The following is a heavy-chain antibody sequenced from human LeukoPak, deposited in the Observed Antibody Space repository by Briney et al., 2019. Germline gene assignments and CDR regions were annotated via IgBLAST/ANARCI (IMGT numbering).Heavy chain of an antibody. V-gene: IGHV3-48*01. D-gene: IGHD5-18*01. Sequence: PGGSLRLSCAASGFTFSSYAMHWVRQAPGKGLEWVSYISTSSSAIYYGDSVKGRFTVSRDNAKKSLYLQMNSLRAEDSAVYYCARGSHQLWLLDYRGQGTLVTVSS. CDR3: ARGSHQLWLLDY. CDR2: ISTSSSAI. J-gene: IGHJ4*02. CDR1: GFTFSSYA.